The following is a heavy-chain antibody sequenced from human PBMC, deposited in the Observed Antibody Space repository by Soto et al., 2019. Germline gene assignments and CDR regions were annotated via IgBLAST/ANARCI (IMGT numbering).Heavy chain of an antibody. J-gene: IGHJ4*01. CDR1: GGSIRDYF. D-gene: IGHD4-17*01. CDR3: ARVGGYDFGVFGGFVY. V-gene: IGHV4-59*01. CDR2: IYYSRRT. Sequence: PSETLSLTCTASGGSIRDYFWTWIRQPPGKGLEWIGYIYYSRRTNYNPSLKSRVSISVDTSKNHFSLQLRSVTAADTAVYYCARVGGYDFGVFGGFVYWGPGTLLNV.